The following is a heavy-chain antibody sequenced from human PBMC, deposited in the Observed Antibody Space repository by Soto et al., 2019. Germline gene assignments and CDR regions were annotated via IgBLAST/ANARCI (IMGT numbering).Heavy chain of an antibody. CDR1: GFTFSSYA. J-gene: IGHJ4*02. D-gene: IGHD2-15*01. V-gene: IGHV3-64D*08. Sequence: GGSLRLSCSASGFTFSSYAMHWVRQAPGKGLEYVSAISSNGGSTYYADSVKGRFTISRDNSKNTLYLQMSSLRAEDTAVYYCVTNLGYCSGGSCYSDYWGQGTLVTVSS. CDR3: VTNLGYCSGGSCYSDY. CDR2: ISSNGGST.